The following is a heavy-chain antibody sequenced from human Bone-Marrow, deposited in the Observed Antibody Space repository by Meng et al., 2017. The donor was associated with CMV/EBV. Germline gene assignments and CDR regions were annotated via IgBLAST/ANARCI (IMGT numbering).Heavy chain of an antibody. J-gene: IGHJ6*02. Sequence: SETLSLTCTVSGGSINSAGYYWSWIRQRPGEGLEWIGYIYSSGSTYYNPSLKSRVTISLDTSKNQFSLKLTSVTAADTAVYYCARGGVFIAAAVLSVYYYYYYGMDVWGQGTTVTVSS. CDR1: GGSINSAGYY. V-gene: IGHV4-31*03. D-gene: IGHD6-13*01. CDR3: ARGGVFIAAAVLSVYYYYYYGMDV. CDR2: IYSSGST.